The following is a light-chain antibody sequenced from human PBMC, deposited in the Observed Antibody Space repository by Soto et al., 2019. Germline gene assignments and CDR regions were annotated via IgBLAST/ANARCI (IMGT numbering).Light chain of an antibody. Sequence: PGQRATLSCRASQSVSSNYLAWYQQMPGQAPRPLIYATSTRATGIPGRFSGSGSGTDFTLTISRLEPEDFAVYYCQQYSSSWTFGQGTKVDIK. V-gene: IGKV3-20*01. CDR1: QSVSSNY. J-gene: IGKJ1*01. CDR3: QQYSSSWT. CDR2: ATS.